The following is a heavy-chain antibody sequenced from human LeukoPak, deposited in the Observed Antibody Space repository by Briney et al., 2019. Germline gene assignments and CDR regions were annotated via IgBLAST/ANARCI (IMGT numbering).Heavy chain of an antibody. D-gene: IGHD2-2*01. CDR2: INPNSGGT. CDR1: GYTFTGYY. Sequence: ASVKVSCKASGYTFTGYYMHWVRQAPGQGLEWMGWINPNSGGTNYAQKFQGRVTMTGDTSISTAYMELSRLRSDDTAVYYCARDRRYCSSTSCYPNWFDPWGQGTLVTVSS. J-gene: IGHJ5*02. V-gene: IGHV1-2*02. CDR3: ARDRRYCSSTSCYPNWFDP.